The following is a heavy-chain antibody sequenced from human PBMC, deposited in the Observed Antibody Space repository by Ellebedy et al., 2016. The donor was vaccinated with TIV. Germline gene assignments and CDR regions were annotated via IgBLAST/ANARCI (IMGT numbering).Heavy chain of an antibody. J-gene: IGHJ5*02. D-gene: IGHD6-13*01. CDR1: GGSISSYY. Sequence: MPSETLSLTCTVSGGSISSYYWSWIRQPPGKGLEWIGYISYSGTTNYNPSLKSRVTISVDTSKNQFSLKLSSVTAADTAVYYCARGSRIAAAGTRNNWFDPWGQGTLVTVSS. CDR2: ISYSGTT. CDR3: ARGSRIAAAGTRNNWFDP. V-gene: IGHV4-59*12.